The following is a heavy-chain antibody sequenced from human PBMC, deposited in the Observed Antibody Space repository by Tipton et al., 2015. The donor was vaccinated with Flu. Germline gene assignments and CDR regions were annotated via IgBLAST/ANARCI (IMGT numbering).Heavy chain of an antibody. D-gene: IGHD7-27*01. Sequence: VKPSETLSLRCTVSGYSVSSAYYWGWIRQSPGEGLEWIGSIYYRGITYYNPSLKSRVTIFVDTSKNQFSLNLNSVTAADTAVYYCARASDWGSPYGTGYFDLWGRGTLVTVSS. CDR1: GYSVSSAYY. J-gene: IGHJ2*01. V-gene: IGHV4-38-2*02. CDR2: IYYRGIT. CDR3: ARASDWGSPYGTGYFDL.